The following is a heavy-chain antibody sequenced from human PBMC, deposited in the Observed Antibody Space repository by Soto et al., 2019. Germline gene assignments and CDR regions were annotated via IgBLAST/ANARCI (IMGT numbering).Heavy chain of an antibody. CDR3: ARVYIVGPGQLYYYGMDV. Sequence: GGSLRLSCTASGFTFGDYAMSWFRQAPGKGLEWVGFIRSKAYGGTTEYAASVKGRFTISRDDSKSIAYLQMNSLRAEDTAVYYCARVYIVGPGQLYYYGMDVWGQGTTVTVSS. D-gene: IGHD2-21*01. CDR1: GFTFGDYA. V-gene: IGHV3-49*03. CDR2: IRSKAYGGTT. J-gene: IGHJ6*02.